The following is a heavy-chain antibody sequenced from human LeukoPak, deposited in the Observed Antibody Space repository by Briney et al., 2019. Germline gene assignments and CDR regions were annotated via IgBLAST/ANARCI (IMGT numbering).Heavy chain of an antibody. CDR1: GFTFSSYA. V-gene: IGHV3-23*01. Sequence: GGSLRLSCAASGFTFSSYAMSWVRQAPGKGLDWVSAISGSGGSTYYADSVKGRFTISRDNSKNTLYLQMNSLRAEDTAVYYCAKGKGVVPAAIRGGNWFDPWGQGTLVTVSS. D-gene: IGHD2-2*01. CDR3: AKGKGVVPAAIRGGNWFDP. CDR2: ISGSGGST. J-gene: IGHJ5*02.